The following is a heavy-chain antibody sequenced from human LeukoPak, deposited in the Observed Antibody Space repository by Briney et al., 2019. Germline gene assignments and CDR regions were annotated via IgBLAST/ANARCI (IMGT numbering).Heavy chain of an antibody. V-gene: IGHV3-9*01. CDR1: GFTFDDYA. CDR2: ISWNSGSI. CDR3: AKDIEDRRRGIDY. D-gene: IGHD1-26*01. Sequence: GGSLRLSCAASGFTFDDYAMHWVRQAPGKGLEWVSGISWNSGSIGYADSVKGRFTISRDNAKNSLYLQMNSLRAEDTALYYCAKDIEDRRRGIDYWGQGTLVTVSS. J-gene: IGHJ4*02.